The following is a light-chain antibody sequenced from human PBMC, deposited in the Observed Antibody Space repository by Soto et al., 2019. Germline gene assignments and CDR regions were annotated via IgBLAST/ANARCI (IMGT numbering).Light chain of an antibody. CDR3: QQYVRSLPSP. CDR2: GAS. J-gene: IGKJ2*01. V-gene: IGKV3-20*01. Sequence: EIVLTQSPGTLSLSPGERATLSCRASQSVSSTYIAWYQQNPGQAPRLLIYGASSRATGIPDRFSGSGSGAAFSLTISGLELEFFALYFCQQYVRSLPSPLGQGTKVVIK. CDR1: QSVSSTY.